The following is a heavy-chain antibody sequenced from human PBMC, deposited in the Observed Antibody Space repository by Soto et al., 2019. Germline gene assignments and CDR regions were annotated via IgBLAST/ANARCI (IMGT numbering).Heavy chain of an antibody. CDR3: ARSSGVTLFDY. Sequence: PSETLSLTCAVSGDSISSAYFWAWIRQPAGKGLEWIGRIYTSGSTNYNPSLKSRVTMSVDTSKNQFSLKLSSVTAADTAVYYCARSSGVTLFDYWGQGTLVTVSS. J-gene: IGHJ4*02. V-gene: IGHV4-4*07. CDR2: IYTSGST. D-gene: IGHD3-10*01. CDR1: GDSISSAYF.